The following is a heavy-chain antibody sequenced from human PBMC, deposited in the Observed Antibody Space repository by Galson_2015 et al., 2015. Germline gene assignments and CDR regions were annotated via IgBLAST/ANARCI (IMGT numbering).Heavy chain of an antibody. Sequence: SLRLSCAASGFPFSRYTMNWVRQAPGKGLQWVSSISGRSTFIFYSDSVKGRFTISRDNAKNSLSLQMNSLRGDDTAVYYCTRHLGIGSGFPEFWGQGTLVAVSS. D-gene: IGHD7-27*01. J-gene: IGHJ4*02. V-gene: IGHV3-21*01. CDR2: ISGRSTFI. CDR1: GFPFSRYT. CDR3: TRHLGIGSGFPEF.